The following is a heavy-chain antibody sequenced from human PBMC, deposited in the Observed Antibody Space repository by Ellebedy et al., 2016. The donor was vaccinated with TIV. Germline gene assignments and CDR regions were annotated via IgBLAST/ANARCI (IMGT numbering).Heavy chain of an antibody. CDR1: GFTFNNYA. CDR3: ARAQYYGDYVGY. Sequence: GGSLRLSXAASGFTFNNYAMSWVRQAPGKGLEWVSGISGSGRTTSSADSVKGRFTISRDRSKNTLYLQMNSLRVEDTAVYYCARAQYYGDYVGYWGQGTLVTVSS. J-gene: IGHJ4*02. D-gene: IGHD4-17*01. V-gene: IGHV3-23*01. CDR2: ISGSGRTT.